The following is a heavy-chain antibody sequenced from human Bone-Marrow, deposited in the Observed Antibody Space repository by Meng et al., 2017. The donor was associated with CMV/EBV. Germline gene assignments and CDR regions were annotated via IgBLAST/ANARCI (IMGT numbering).Heavy chain of an antibody. Sequence: GESLKISCAASGFTFSSYSMNWVRQAPGKGLEWVSSISSSSSYIYYADSVKGRFTISRDNAKNSLYLQMNSLRAEDTAVYYCARDSYDFWSGYYGMDVWGQGTTVTVSS. CDR2: ISSSSSYI. J-gene: IGHJ6*02. D-gene: IGHD3-3*01. CDR3: ARDSYDFWSGYYGMDV. V-gene: IGHV3-21*04. CDR1: GFTFSSYS.